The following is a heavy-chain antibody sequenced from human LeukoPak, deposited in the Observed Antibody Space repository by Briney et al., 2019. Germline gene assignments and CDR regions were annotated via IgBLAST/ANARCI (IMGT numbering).Heavy chain of an antibody. J-gene: IGHJ4*02. D-gene: IGHD3-10*01. V-gene: IGHV1-2*02. CDR2: INPNSGDT. CDR3: ARDIGSGSDY. Sequence: ASVKVSCKASGYTFTVYYIHWVRQAPGQGLEWMGWINPNSGDTNYAQKFQGRVTMTRDTSINTSYMELSRLRSDDTAVYYCARDIGSGSDYWGQGTLVTVSS. CDR1: GYTFTVYY.